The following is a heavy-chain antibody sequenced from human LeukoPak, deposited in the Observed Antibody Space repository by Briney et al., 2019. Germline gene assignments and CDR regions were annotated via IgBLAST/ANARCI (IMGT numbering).Heavy chain of an antibody. V-gene: IGHV3-23*01. D-gene: IGHD2-8*01. CDR1: GFTFSSYG. CDR3: ARATNGRFDI. Sequence: GGSLRLSCAASGFTFSSYGMSWVRQAPGKGLEWVSAISRSGGSTYYADSVKGRFTISRDNAKSSLWLQMNSLRAEDTAVYYCARATNGRFDIWGQGTMVTVSS. J-gene: IGHJ3*02. CDR2: ISRSGGST.